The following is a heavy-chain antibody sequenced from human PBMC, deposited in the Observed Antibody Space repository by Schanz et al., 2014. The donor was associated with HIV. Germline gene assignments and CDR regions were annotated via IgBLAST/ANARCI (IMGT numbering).Heavy chain of an antibody. V-gene: IGHV1-2*02. J-gene: IGHJ4*02. D-gene: IGHD2-21*02. Sequence: QVQLVQSGAEVKKPGSSVKVSCKASGGTFSRYAISWVRQAPGQGLEWMGWINPNNGDTYYAQKFRGRVTMTRDTSITTASMELSRLRSDDTAVYFCARNEYRLLPFDYWGQGTLVTVSS. CDR1: GGTFSRYA. CDR3: ARNEYRLLPFDY. CDR2: INPNNGDT.